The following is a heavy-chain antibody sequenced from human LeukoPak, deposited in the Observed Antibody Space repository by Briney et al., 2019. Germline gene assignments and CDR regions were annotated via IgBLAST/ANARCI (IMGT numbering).Heavy chain of an antibody. D-gene: IGHD6-19*01. Sequence: ASVKVSCKASGYTFTSYYMHWVRQAPGQGLEWMGIINPSGGSTSYAQKFQGRVTMTRDTSTSTVYMELSSLRSEDTAVYYCARDPPSVSDSSGWLWGNYFDYWGQGTLVAVSS. CDR3: ARDPPSVSDSSGWLWGNYFDY. V-gene: IGHV1-46*01. CDR2: INPSGGST. J-gene: IGHJ4*02. CDR1: GYTFTSYY.